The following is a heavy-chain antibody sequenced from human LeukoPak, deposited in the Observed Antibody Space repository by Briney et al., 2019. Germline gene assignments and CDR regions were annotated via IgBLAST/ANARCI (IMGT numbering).Heavy chain of an antibody. CDR2: IRYDGSNK. CDR3: AKKKGVGASATEKYYYYYYMDV. V-gene: IGHV3-30*02. Sequence: GGSLRLSCAASGFTFSSYGMHWVRQAPGKGLEWVAFIRYDGSNKYYADSVKGRFTISRDNSKNTLYLQMNSLRAEDTAVYYCAKKKGVGASATEKYYYYYYMDVWGKGTTVTISS. J-gene: IGHJ6*03. CDR1: GFTFSSYG. D-gene: IGHD1-26*01.